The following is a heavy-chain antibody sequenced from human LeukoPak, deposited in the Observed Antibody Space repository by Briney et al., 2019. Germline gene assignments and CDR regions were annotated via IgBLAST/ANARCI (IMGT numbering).Heavy chain of an antibody. Sequence: ASVKVSCRASGYTFTSYYMHWVRQAPGQGLEWMGIINPSGGSASYAQKFQGRVTMTRDTSTSTVYMELSSLRSEDTAVYYCARATLYDYYFDYWGQGTLVTVSS. CDR2: INPSGGSA. CDR3: ARATLYDYYFDY. V-gene: IGHV1-46*01. CDR1: GYTFTSYY. D-gene: IGHD5/OR15-5a*01. J-gene: IGHJ4*02.